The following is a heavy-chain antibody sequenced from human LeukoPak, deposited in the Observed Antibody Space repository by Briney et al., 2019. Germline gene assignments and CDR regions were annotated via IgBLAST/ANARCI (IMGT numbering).Heavy chain of an antibody. CDR1: GGSISSGGYS. CDR2: IYHSGST. Sequence: SQTLSLTCAVSGGSISSGGYSWSWIRQPPGKGLEWIGYIYHSGSTYYNPSLKSRVTISVDRSKNQFSLKLSSVTAADTAVYYCAKTREESYWGQGTLVTVSS. CDR3: AKTREESY. J-gene: IGHJ4*02. V-gene: IGHV4-30-2*01.